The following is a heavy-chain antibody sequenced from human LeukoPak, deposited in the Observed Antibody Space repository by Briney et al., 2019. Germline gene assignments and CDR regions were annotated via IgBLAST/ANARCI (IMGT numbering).Heavy chain of an antibody. D-gene: IGHD3-22*01. Sequence: SETLSLTCTVSGGSISSSSYYWGWIRQPPGKGLEWIGSIYYTGSTYYNPSLKSRVTISVDTSKNQFSLKLTCVTAADTGVYYCARVGGITMIVVVIGDAFDIWGQGTMVTVSS. CDR2: IYYTGST. V-gene: IGHV4-39*07. CDR3: ARVGGITMIVVVIGDAFDI. J-gene: IGHJ3*02. CDR1: GGSISSSSYY.